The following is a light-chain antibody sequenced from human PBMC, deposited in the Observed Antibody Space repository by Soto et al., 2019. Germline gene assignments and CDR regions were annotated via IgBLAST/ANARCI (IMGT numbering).Light chain of an antibody. CDR2: DAS. J-gene: IGKJ1*01. Sequence: DIQMTQSPSTLSASVGDRVTITCRASQSIRSWLAWYQQKPGKAPKLLIYDASSLESGVPSRFSGSGSGTEFTLTISSLQPGDFATYYCQQYNSYWTFGQGTKVEIK. CDR1: QSIRSW. V-gene: IGKV1-5*01. CDR3: QQYNSYWT.